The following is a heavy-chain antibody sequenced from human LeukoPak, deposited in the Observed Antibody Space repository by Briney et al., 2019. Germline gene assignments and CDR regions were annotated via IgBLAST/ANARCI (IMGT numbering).Heavy chain of an antibody. CDR1: GFTFSSYA. CDR2: INSDGSST. CDR3: AREGSLTYYDILTGYYEGYYFDY. Sequence: PGGSLRLSCAASGFTFSSYAMNWVRQAPGKGLVWVSRINSDGSSTSYADSVKGRFTISRDNAKNALYLQMNSLRAEDTAVYYCAREGSLTYYDILTGYYEGYYFDYWGQGTLVTVSS. J-gene: IGHJ4*02. D-gene: IGHD3-9*01. V-gene: IGHV3-74*01.